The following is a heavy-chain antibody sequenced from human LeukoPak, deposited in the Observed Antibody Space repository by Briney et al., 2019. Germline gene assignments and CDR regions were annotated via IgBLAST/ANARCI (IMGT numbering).Heavy chain of an antibody. D-gene: IGHD2-2*01. CDR1: GYTFTSYG. V-gene: IGHV1-18*01. Sequence: ASVKVSCKASGYTFTSYGISWVRQAPGQGLEWMGWFSAYNGNTNYAQKLQGRVTMTTDTSTSTAYMGLRSLRSDDTAVYYCARGLGYCSSTSCEGYFDYWGQGTLVTVSS. CDR2: FSAYNGNT. CDR3: ARGLGYCSSTSCEGYFDY. J-gene: IGHJ4*02.